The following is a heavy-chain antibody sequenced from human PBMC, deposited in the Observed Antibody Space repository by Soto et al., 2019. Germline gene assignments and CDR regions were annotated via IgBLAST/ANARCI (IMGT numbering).Heavy chain of an antibody. CDR2: INPNSGGT. CDR3: AREAQSIRFLELHYGMDV. V-gene: IGHV1-2*02. CDR1: GYTFTGYY. D-gene: IGHD3-3*01. J-gene: IGHJ6*04. Sequence: ASVNVSCKASGYTFTGYYMHWVRQAPGQGREWMGWINPNSGGTNYAQKFQGRVTMTRDTSISTAYIELSRLRSDDTAVYYWAREAQSIRFLELHYGMDVWGEGTTVTDSS.